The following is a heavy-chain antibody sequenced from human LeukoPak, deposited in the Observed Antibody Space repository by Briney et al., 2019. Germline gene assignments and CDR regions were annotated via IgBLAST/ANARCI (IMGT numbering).Heavy chain of an antibody. D-gene: IGHD3-10*01. CDR3: AGSRLLWFGELACYYYYYMDV. CDR2: IYYSGST. CDR1: GGSISSHY. J-gene: IGHJ6*03. V-gene: IGHV4-59*11. Sequence: SETLSLTCTVSGGSISSHYWSWIRQPPGKGLEWIGYIYYSGSTNYNPSLKSRVTISVDTSKNQFSLKLSSVTAADTAVYYCAGSRLLWFGELACYYYYYMDVWGKGTTVTVSS.